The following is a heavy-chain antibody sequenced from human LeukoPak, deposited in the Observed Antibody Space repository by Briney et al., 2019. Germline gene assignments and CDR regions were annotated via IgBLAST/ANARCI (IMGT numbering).Heavy chain of an antibody. Sequence: SKTLSLTCTVSGGSISSSSYYWGWIRQPPGKGLEWIGSIYYSGSTYYNPSLKSRVTISVDTSKNQFPLKLSSVTAVDTAVYYCARDGSIAVGGDFDYWGQGTLVTVSS. CDR1: GGSISSSSYY. D-gene: IGHD6-19*01. CDR2: IYYSGST. CDR3: ARDGSIAVGGDFDY. V-gene: IGHV4-39*06. J-gene: IGHJ4*02.